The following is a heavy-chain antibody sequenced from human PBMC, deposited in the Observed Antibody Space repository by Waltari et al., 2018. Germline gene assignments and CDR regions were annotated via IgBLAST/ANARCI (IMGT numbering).Heavy chain of an antibody. J-gene: IGHJ4*02. CDR1: GYTFTNYY. V-gene: IGHV1-69-2*01. CDR2: VDPEDGET. Sequence: EVQLVQSGAEVKKPGATVQISCKVSGYTFTNYYMPCVQQAPGKGLEWMGLVDPEDGETIYAEKFQGRVTITADTSTDTAYMELSSLRSEDTAVYYCATGGRYCTGGVCPFDYWGQGTLVTVSS. CDR3: ATGGRYCTGGVCPFDY. D-gene: IGHD2-8*02.